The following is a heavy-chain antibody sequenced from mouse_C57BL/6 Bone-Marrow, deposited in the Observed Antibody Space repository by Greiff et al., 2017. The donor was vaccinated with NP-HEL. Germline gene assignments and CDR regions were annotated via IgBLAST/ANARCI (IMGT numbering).Heavy chain of an antibody. CDR3: RDYGSSLHWYFDV. Sequence: VQLQQSGPELVKPGASVKMSCTASGYTFTDYNMHWVKQSHGKSLEWIGYINPNNGGTSYNQKFKGKATLTVNKSSSTAYMELRSLTSENSAVYFCRDYGSSLHWYFDVWGTGTTVTVSS. CDR1: GYTFTDYN. J-gene: IGHJ1*03. D-gene: IGHD1-1*01. CDR2: INPNNGGT. V-gene: IGHV1-22*01.